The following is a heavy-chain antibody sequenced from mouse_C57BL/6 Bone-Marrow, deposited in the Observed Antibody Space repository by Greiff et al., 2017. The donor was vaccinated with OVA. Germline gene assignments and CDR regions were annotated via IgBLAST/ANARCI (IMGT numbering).Heavy chain of an antibody. CDR2: IDPETGGT. CDR3: TRKGVDY. CDR1: GYTFTDYE. V-gene: IGHV1-15*01. Sequence: VQLVESGAELVRPGASVTLSCKASGYTFTDYEMHWVKQTPVHGLEWIGAIDPETGGTAYNQKFKGKAILTADKSSSTAYMELRSLTSEDSAVYYCTRKGVDYWGQGTTLTVSS. J-gene: IGHJ2*01.